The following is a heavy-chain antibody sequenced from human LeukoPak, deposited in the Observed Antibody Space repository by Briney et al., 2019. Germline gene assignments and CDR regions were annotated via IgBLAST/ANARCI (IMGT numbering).Heavy chain of an antibody. J-gene: IGHJ4*02. CDR2: INSAGSST. CDR3: TTMVQFG. Sequence: PGGSLRLSCAASGFTLSSYWMHWVRQAPGKGLVWVSRINSAGSSTAYADSVKGRFTISRDNAKNTLYLQMNSLRAEDTAVYYCTTMVQFGWGQGTLVTVSS. D-gene: IGHD3-10*01. CDR1: GFTLSSYW. V-gene: IGHV3-74*03.